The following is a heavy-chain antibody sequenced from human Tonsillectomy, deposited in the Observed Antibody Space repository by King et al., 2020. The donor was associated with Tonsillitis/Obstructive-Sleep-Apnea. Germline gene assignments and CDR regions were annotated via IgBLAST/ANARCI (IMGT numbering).Heavy chain of an antibody. CDR1: GGTFSSYA. V-gene: IGHV1-69*01. CDR2: IIPIFGTP. Sequence: QLVQSGAEVWKPGSSVKVSCKASGGTFSSYAISWVRQAPGQGLEWMGGIIPIFGTPNYAQKFQGRVTITADESTSTVYMELSSPRSDDTAVYYCARDRSSGRLNWFDPWGQGTLVTVSS. D-gene: IGHD3-10*01. CDR3: ARDRSSGRLNWFDP. J-gene: IGHJ5*02.